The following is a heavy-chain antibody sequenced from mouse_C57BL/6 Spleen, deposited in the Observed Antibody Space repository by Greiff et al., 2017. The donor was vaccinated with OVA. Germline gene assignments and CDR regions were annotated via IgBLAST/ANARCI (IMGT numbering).Heavy chain of an antibody. CDR2: IYPRSGNT. V-gene: IGHV1-81*01. D-gene: IGHD2-5*01. CDR1: GYTFTSYG. CDR3: ARWDYSNCGQAY. Sequence: VKLQESGAELARPGASVKLSCKASGYTFTSYGISWVKQRTGQGLEWIGEIYPRSGNTYYNEKFKGKATLTADKSSSTAYMELRSLTSEDSAVYFCARWDYSNCGQAYWGQGTLVTVSA. J-gene: IGHJ3*01.